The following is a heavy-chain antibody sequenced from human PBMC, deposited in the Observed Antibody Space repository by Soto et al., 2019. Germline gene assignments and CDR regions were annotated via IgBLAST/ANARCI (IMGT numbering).Heavy chain of an antibody. CDR2: TSGDAANT. Sequence: EVQLLESGGGLVQSGRSLRLSCAASGRNFASYAMTWIRQAPGKGLEWVSATSGDAANTQYADSVKGRFTMSRDNSKNTLYLQMNSLRAEDTAVYFCAKYITAATRYFDLWGRGTLVTVSS. J-gene: IGHJ2*01. D-gene: IGHD1-20*01. V-gene: IGHV3-23*01. CDR3: AKYITAATRYFDL. CDR1: GRNFASYA.